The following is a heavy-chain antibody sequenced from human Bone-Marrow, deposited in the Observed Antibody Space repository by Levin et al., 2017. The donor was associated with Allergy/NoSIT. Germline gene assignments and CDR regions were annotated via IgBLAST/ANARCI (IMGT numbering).Heavy chain of an antibody. CDR3: ARRNVLAPGEDWFDP. J-gene: IGHJ5*02. V-gene: IGHV4-4*02. CDR1: DDSISSSNW. CDR2: IYHSGST. Sequence: PSQTLSLTCDVSDDSISSSNWWTWVRQPPGTGLEWIGEIYHSGSTNYNPSLKSRVTISVEKSKNQFSLKLSSVTAADTAVYYCARRNVLAPGEDWFDPWGQGTLVTVSS. D-gene: IGHD7-27*01.